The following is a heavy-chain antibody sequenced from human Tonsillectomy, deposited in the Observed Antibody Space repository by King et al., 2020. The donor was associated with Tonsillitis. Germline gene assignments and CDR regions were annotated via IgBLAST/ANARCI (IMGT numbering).Heavy chain of an antibody. CDR2: IYHSGNT. CDR3: ARESGSGTSRIVAFDI. D-gene: IGHD3-10*01. V-gene: IGHV4-38-2*02. J-gene: IGHJ3*02. Sequence: QLQESGPGLVKPSETLSLTCVVSGSSISSGYYWGWIRQPPGKWLEWIGIIYHSGNTYYNPSLKSRVTISVDTSKNQFSLKLNSVTAADTAVYYCARESGSGTSRIVAFDIWGQGTMVTVSS. CDR1: GSSISSGYY.